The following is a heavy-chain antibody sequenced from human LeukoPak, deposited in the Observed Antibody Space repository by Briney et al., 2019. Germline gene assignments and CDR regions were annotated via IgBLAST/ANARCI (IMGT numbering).Heavy chain of an antibody. Sequence: SETLSLTCTVSGGSISSCYWSWILQPPGKGREWIGYIYYRGSTKYNPSIRSVVTISVDTSKNQFYLKLSSVTAADTAVYYCARDTKDTAMIYYYYYYMDVWGKGTTVTVSS. CDR3: ARDTKDTAMIYYYYYYMDV. J-gene: IGHJ6*03. CDR1: GGSISSCY. D-gene: IGHD5-18*01. V-gene: IGHV4-59*01. CDR2: IYYRGST.